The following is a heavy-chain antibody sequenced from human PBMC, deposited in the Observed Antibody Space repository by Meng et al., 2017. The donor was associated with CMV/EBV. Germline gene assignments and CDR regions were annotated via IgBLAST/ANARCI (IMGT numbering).Heavy chain of an antibody. CDR3: ARDSKNILHSSSNPSTPYYYYYGMGV. D-gene: IGHD6-6*01. J-gene: IGHJ6*02. CDR1: GGTFSSYA. CDR2: IIPILGIA. V-gene: IGHV1-69*10. Sequence: SVKVSCKASGGTFSSYAISWVRQAPGQGLEWMGGIIPILGIANYAQKFQGRVTITADKSTSTAYMELSSLRSEDTAVYYCARDSKNILHSSSNPSTPYYYYYGMGVWGQGTTVTVSS.